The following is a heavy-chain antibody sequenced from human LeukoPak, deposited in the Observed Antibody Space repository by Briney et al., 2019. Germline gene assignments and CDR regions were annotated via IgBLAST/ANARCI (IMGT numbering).Heavy chain of an antibody. J-gene: IGHJ4*02. CDR1: GFTFSSYS. V-gene: IGHV3-21*01. D-gene: IGHD6-19*01. CDR2: ISSSSSYI. CDR3: ARAGEQWPDYYFDY. Sequence: NSGGSLRFSCAASGFTFSSYSMNWVRQAPGKGLEWVSSISSSSSYIYYADSVKGRFTISRDNAKNSLYLQMNSLRAEDTAVYYCARAGEQWPDYYFDYWGQGTLVTVSS.